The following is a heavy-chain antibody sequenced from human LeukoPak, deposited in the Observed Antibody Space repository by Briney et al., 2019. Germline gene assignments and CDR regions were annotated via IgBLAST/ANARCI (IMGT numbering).Heavy chain of an antibody. V-gene: IGHV3-30*02. CDR1: GFTFNSYG. D-gene: IGHD3-10*01. Sequence: GGSLRLSCAASGFTFNSYGIHWVRQAPGKGLEWVAFIRYDGSNKYYADSVKGRFTISRDNSKKTLYLQMDSLRGEDTAVYYCAGGGFGEAYYYYYYMDVWGKGTTVTVSS. J-gene: IGHJ6*03. CDR2: IRYDGSNK. CDR3: AGGGFGEAYYYYYYMDV.